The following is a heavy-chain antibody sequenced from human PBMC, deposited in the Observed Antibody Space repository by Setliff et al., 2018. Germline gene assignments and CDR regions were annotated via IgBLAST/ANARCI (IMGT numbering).Heavy chain of an antibody. V-gene: IGHV5-51*01. CDR3: ARQGCGTTSCHSIDY. Sequence: PGESLKISCQGSGYSSTNNWIAWVRQMPGKGLECMGIIFPGNSNTRYSPSFQGQVTISVDKAINTAYLQWTSLKVSDTAMYFCARQGCGTTSCHSIDYWGQGTLVTVSS. J-gene: IGHJ4*01. CDR1: GYSSTNNW. D-gene: IGHD2-2*01. CDR2: IFPGNSNT.